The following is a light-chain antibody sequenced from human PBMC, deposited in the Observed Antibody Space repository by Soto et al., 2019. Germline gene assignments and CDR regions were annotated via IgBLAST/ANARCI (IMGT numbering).Light chain of an antibody. CDR2: EVS. Sequence: QSALTQPASVSGSPGQSITISCTGTSSDVGGYNYVSWYQQHPGKAPKLMIYEVSNRPSGVSNRFSGSKSGNTASLTISGLQAEDEAEYFCSLYTSNNPLVFGGGTQLTVL. CDR3: SLYTSNNPLV. J-gene: IGLJ2*01. CDR1: SSDVGGYNY. V-gene: IGLV2-14*01.